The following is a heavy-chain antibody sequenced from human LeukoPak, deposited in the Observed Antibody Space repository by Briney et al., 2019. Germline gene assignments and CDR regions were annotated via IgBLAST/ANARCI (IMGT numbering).Heavy chain of an antibody. CDR3: AKAPVTSCRGAYCYPFDS. Sequence: GGSLRLSCAASGFTVCSNYMSWVRQAPGKGLEWVSVIYSGGATYYTDSVKGRFTISRDNSKNTLYLQMNSLRAEDTAVYYCAKAPVTSCRGAYCYPFDSWGQGTLVTVSS. V-gene: IGHV3-53*01. J-gene: IGHJ4*02. CDR2: IYSGGAT. CDR1: GFTVCSNY. D-gene: IGHD2-21*01.